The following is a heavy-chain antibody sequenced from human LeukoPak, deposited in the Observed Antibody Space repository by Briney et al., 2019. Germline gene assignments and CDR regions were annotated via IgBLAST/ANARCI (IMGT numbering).Heavy chain of an antibody. CDR3: VRDETLWTLDW. CDR1: GFSFSVYW. D-gene: IGHD1-1*01. J-gene: IGHJ4*02. Sequence: GGSLRLSCAASGFSFSVYWMHWVRQVPGKGPVRVSRIKTDGSITDYADFVKGRFTISRDNAKNTLYLQMNSLRAEDTAVYYCVRDETLWTLDWWGQGTLVSVFS. V-gene: IGHV3-74*01. CDR2: IKTDGSIT.